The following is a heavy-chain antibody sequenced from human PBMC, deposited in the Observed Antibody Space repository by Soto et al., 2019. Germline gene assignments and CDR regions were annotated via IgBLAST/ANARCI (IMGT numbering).Heavy chain of an antibody. CDR3: ARGSVAAKGNWFDP. CDR1: GGSFSCYY. V-gene: IGHV4-34*01. J-gene: IGHJ5*02. CDR2: INHSGST. D-gene: IGHD2-15*01. Sequence: PSETLSLTCAVYGGSFSCYYWSWIRQAPGKGLEWIGEINHSGSTNYNPSLKSRVTISVDTSKNQFSLKLSSVTAADTAVYYCARGSVAAKGNWFDPWGQGTLVTVSS.